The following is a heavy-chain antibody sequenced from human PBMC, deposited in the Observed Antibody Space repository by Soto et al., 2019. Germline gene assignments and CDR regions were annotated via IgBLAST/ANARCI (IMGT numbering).Heavy chain of an antibody. Sequence: QVQLVESGGGVVQPGRSLRLSCAASGFTFSSYGMHWVRQAPGKGLEWVAVISYDGSNKYYADSVKGRFTISRDNSKNTLYLQVNSLRAEDTAVYYCAKVVGALGSDAFDIWGQGTMVTVSS. CDR2: ISYDGSNK. CDR1: GFTFSSYG. J-gene: IGHJ3*02. V-gene: IGHV3-30*18. CDR3: AKVVGALGSDAFDI. D-gene: IGHD1-26*01.